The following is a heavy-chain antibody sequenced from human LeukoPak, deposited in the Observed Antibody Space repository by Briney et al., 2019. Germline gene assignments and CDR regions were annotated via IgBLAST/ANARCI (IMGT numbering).Heavy chain of an antibody. Sequence: GRSLRLSCAASGFTFSSYGMHWVRQAPGKGLEWVAVIWYDGSNKYYADSVKGRFTISRDNSKNTLYLQMNSLRAEDTAVYYCARSPQGSSRLRYFDEYGMDVWGQGTTVTVSS. D-gene: IGHD3-9*01. V-gene: IGHV3-33*01. CDR1: GFTFSSYG. J-gene: IGHJ6*02. CDR2: IWYDGSNK. CDR3: ARSPQGSSRLRYFDEYGMDV.